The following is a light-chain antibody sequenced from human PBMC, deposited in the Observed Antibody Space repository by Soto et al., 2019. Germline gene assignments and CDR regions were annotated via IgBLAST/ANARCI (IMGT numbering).Light chain of an antibody. Sequence: EIVLTQSPGTLSLSPGERATLSCRASQSIGSGYVAWYQQSPGQTPRLLLYGASSRATGIPDRFSGSGSGRDFTLNISRLEPEDFVVYYCQQYGSSTFTFGQGTRLDIK. J-gene: IGKJ2*01. CDR1: QSIGSGY. CDR2: GAS. V-gene: IGKV3-20*01. CDR3: QQYGSSTFT.